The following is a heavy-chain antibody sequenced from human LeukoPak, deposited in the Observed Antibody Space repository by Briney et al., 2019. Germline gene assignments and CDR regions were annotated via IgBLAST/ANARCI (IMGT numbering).Heavy chain of an antibody. CDR1: GGSISSYY. J-gene: IGHJ5*02. Sequence: SETLSLTSTVSGGSISSYYWSWIRQPPRRGLEWRGYIYYSGSTNYNPSLQSRVTISVDTSKNQFSLKLSSVTAADTAVYYCARHTDVLRYFDWLIPPFDPWGQGTLVTVSS. CDR3: ARHTDVLRYFDWLIPPFDP. D-gene: IGHD3-9*01. CDR2: IYYSGST. V-gene: IGHV4-59*08.